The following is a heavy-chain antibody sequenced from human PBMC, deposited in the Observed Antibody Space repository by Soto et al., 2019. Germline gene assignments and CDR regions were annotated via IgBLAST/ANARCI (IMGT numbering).Heavy chain of an antibody. CDR3: ARWDSSGLLG. D-gene: IGHD3-22*01. Sequence: SETLSLTCTVSGGSISSSSYYWGWIRQPPGKGLEWIGSIYYSGSTYYNPSLKSRVTISVDTSKNQFSLKLSSVTAADTAVYYCARWDSSGLLGWGQGTLVT. CDR2: IYYSGST. J-gene: IGHJ4*02. CDR1: GGSISSSSYY. V-gene: IGHV4-39*01.